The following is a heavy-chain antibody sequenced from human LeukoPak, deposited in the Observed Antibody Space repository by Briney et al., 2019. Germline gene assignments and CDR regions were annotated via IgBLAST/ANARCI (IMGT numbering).Heavy chain of an antibody. Sequence: PSETLSLTCTVSGGSISSSSYYWGWIRQPPGKGLEWIGSIYYSGSTYYNPSLKSRVTISVDTSKNQFSLKLSSVTAADAAVYYCARRLESGGYNWFDPWGQGTLVTVSS. CDR3: ARRLESGGYNWFDP. J-gene: IGHJ5*02. CDR1: GGSISSSSYY. D-gene: IGHD3-10*01. V-gene: IGHV4-39*01. CDR2: IYYSGST.